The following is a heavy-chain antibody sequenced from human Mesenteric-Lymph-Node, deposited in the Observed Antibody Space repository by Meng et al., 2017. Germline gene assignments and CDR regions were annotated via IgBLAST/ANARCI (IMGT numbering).Heavy chain of an antibody. J-gene: IGHJ3*02. Sequence: GGSLRLSCAASGFPFSTYEMNWVRQAPGKGLEWVSYIDGSGGSKFNADSVKGRFTIPRDNAGNSLYLQMNSLRVEDTALYLCARFRSGHDVFEIWGQGTMVTVSS. V-gene: IGHV3-48*03. D-gene: IGHD6-19*01. CDR2: IDGSGGSK. CDR1: GFPFSTYE. CDR3: ARFRSGHDVFEI.